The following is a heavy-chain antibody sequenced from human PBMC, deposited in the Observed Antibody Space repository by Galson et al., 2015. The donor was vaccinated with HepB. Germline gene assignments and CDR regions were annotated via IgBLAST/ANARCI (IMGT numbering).Heavy chain of an antibody. CDR1: GGSISSGSYY. CDR2: IYTSGST. V-gene: IGHV4-61*02. Sequence: TLSLTCTVSGGSISSGSYYWSWIRQPAGKGLEWIGRIYTSGSTNYNPSLKSRVTMSVDTSKNQFSLKLSSVTAADTAVYYCARDALWFGEFEHWGQGTLVTVSS. D-gene: IGHD3-10*01. J-gene: IGHJ4*02. CDR3: ARDALWFGEFEH.